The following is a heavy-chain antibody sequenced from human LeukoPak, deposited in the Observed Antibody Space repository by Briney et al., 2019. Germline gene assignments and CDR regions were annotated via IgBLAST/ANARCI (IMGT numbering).Heavy chain of an antibody. J-gene: IGHJ6*03. Sequence: PSETLSLTCTVSGASIRNYYWSWIRQSPGKGLEWIGYIYYSGSTNYNPSLKSRVTISVDTSKNQFSLKLSSVTAADTAVYYCARDMGYCSGGSCPGGYYYYYMDVWGKGTTVTVSS. CDR1: GASIRNYY. CDR2: IYYSGST. V-gene: IGHV4-59*01. D-gene: IGHD2-15*01. CDR3: ARDMGYCSGGSCPGGYYYYYMDV.